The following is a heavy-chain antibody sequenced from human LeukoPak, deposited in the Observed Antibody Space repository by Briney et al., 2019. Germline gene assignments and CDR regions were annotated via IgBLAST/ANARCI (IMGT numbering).Heavy chain of an antibody. CDR3: ARDHYYDSSGYLYNWFDP. CDR2: ISSSSTI. V-gene: IGHV3-48*02. Sequence: GGSLRLSCAASGFTFSSYSMTWVRQAPGKGLEWVSYISSSSTIYYADSVKGRFTISRDNAKNSLYLQMNSLRDEDTAVYYCARDHYYDSSGYLYNWFDPWGQETLVTVSS. D-gene: IGHD3-22*01. CDR1: GFTFSSYS. J-gene: IGHJ5*02.